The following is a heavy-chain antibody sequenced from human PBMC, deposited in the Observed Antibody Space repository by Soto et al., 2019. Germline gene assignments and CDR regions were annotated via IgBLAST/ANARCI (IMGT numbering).Heavy chain of an antibody. D-gene: IGHD5-18*01. J-gene: IGHJ4*02. V-gene: IGHV4-34*01. CDR2: INHSGST. Sequence: PSETLSLTCAVYGGSFSGHYWSWIRQPPGKGLEWIGEINHSGSTNYNPSLKSRATISVDTSKNQFSLKLSSVTAADTAVYYCARANLRGYSYGPDYWGQGTLVTVSS. CDR1: GGSFSGHY. CDR3: ARANLRGYSYGPDY.